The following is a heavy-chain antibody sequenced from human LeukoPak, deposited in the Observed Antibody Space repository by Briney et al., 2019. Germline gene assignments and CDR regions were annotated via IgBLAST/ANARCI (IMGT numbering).Heavy chain of an antibody. V-gene: IGHV5-51*01. Sequence: GESLKISCKGSGYSFTSYWIGWVRQMPEKGLEWMGIIYPGDSDTRYSPSFQGQVTISADKSISTAYLQWSSLKASDTAMYYCARVLAYCGGDCYLYDAFDIWGQGTIVTVSS. D-gene: IGHD2-21*02. CDR1: GYSFTSYW. CDR3: ARVLAYCGGDCYLYDAFDI. J-gene: IGHJ3*02. CDR2: IYPGDSDT.